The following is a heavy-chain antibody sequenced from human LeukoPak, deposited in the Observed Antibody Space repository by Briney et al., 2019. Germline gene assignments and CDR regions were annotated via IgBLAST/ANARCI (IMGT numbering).Heavy chain of an antibody. Sequence: GGSLRLSCAASGFPFSSYAMSWVRQAPGKGLEWVSAISGSGGSTYYADSVKGRFTISRDNSKNTLYLQMNSLRAEDTAVYYCAKDGLWFGELPVYWGQGTLVTVSS. CDR1: GFPFSSYA. V-gene: IGHV3-23*01. CDR2: ISGSGGST. CDR3: AKDGLWFGELPVY. J-gene: IGHJ4*02. D-gene: IGHD3-10*01.